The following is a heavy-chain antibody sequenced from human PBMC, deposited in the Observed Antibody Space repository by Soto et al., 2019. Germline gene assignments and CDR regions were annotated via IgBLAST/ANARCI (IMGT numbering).Heavy chain of an antibody. CDR1: GFSLSTSGVG. CDR3: AHKYSYAQNDDFDI. J-gene: IGHJ3*02. D-gene: IGHD5-18*01. V-gene: IGHV2-5*02. CDR2: IYWDDDK. Sequence: QITLKESGPTLVKPTQTLTLTCTFSGFSLSTSGVGVGWIRQPPGKALEWLALIYWDDDKRYSPSLKSRLTITKDTSKNQVVLTMTNMDPVDTATYYCAHKYSYAQNDDFDIWGQGTMVTVSS.